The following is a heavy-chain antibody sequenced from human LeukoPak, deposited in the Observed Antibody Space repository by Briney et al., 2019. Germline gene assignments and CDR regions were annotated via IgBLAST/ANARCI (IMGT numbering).Heavy chain of an antibody. V-gene: IGHV1-18*01. D-gene: IGHD1-14*01. Sequence: ASVKVSCKASGYTFTSYGISWVRQAPGQGLEWMGWISAYNGNTNYAQKLQGRVTMTTDTSTSTAHMELRSLRSDDTAVYYCARDDWEITRYFDYWGQGTLVTVSS. CDR2: ISAYNGNT. CDR1: GYTFTSYG. CDR3: ARDDWEITRYFDY. J-gene: IGHJ4*02.